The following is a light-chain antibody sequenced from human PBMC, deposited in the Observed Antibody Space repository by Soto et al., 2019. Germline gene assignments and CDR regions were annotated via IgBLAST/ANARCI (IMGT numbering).Light chain of an antibody. J-gene: IGKJ1*01. Sequence: DIQMTQSPSTLSSSLGDRVTITCRASQSISSWLAWYQQKPGKAPKLLIYDASSLESGVPSRFSGSGSGTEGTITISSLKKDDVATYYCQQYNSYPWTFGQGTKVDIK. CDR1: QSISSW. CDR3: QQYNSYPWT. CDR2: DAS. V-gene: IGKV1-5*01.